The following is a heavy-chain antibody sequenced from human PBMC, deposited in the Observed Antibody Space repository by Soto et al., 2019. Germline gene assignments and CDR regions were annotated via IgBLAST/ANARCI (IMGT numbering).Heavy chain of an antibody. V-gene: IGHV1-18*01. CDR1: GYTFTSYG. J-gene: IGHJ4*02. CDR3: VVTYYDILTGYEKADY. CDR2: ISAYNGNT. Sequence: ASVKVSCKASGYTFTSYGISWVRQAPGQGLEWMGWISAYNGNTNYAQKLQGRVTMTTDTSTSTAYMELRSLRSDDTAVYYCVVTYYDILTGYEKADYWGKGTRVTVSS. D-gene: IGHD3-9*01.